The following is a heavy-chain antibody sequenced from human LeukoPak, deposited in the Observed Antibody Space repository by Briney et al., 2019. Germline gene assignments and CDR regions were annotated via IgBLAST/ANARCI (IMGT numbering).Heavy chain of an antibody. CDR1: GGSISSGGYY. Sequence: SETLSLTCTVSGGSISSGGYYWSWIRQHPGKGLEWIGYIYYSGSTYYNPSLKSRVTISVDTSKNQFSLKLSSVTAADTAVYYCARGESWSGYTDYWGQGTLVTVSS. J-gene: IGHJ4*02. CDR3: ARGESWSGYTDY. V-gene: IGHV4-31*03. CDR2: IYYSGST. D-gene: IGHD3-3*01.